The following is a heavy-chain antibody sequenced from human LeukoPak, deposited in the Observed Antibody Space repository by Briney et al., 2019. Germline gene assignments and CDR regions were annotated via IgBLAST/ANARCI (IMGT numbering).Heavy chain of an antibody. CDR1: GGSISSGDYY. J-gene: IGHJ4*02. CDR3: ARDAYYYDRSGYSPYFDY. V-gene: IGHV4-30-4*08. D-gene: IGHD3-22*01. CDR2: IYYSGST. Sequence: PSQALSLTCTVSGGSISSGDYYWSWIRQPPGKGLEWIGYIYYSGSTYYNPSLKSRVTISVDTSKNQFSLKLSSVTAADTAVYYCARDAYYYDRSGYSPYFDYWGQGTLVTVSS.